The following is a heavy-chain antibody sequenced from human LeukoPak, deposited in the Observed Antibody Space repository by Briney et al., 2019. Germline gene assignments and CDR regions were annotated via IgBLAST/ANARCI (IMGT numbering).Heavy chain of an antibody. D-gene: IGHD2-15*01. CDR2: MNPNSGNT. V-gene: IGHV1-8*02. CDR1: GYTFTSYD. J-gene: IGHJ5*02. Sequence: ASVKVSCKASGYTFTSYDINWVRQATGQGLEWMGWMNPNSGNTGYAQKLQGRVTMTTDTSTSTAYMELRSLRSDDTAVYYCARNGYLRGFDPWGQGTLVTVSS. CDR3: ARNGYLRGFDP.